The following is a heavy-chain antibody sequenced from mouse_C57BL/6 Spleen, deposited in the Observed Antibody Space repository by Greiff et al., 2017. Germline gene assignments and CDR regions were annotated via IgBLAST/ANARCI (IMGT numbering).Heavy chain of an antibody. J-gene: IGHJ2*01. CDR3: ARGLDSSGYRYYFDY. CDR1: GFTFSDYG. Sequence: EVMLVESGGGLVKPGGSLKLSCAASGFTFSDYGMHWVRQAPEKGLEWVAYISSGSSTIYYADTVKGRFTISRDNAKNTLFLQMTSLRSEDTAMYYCARGLDSSGYRYYFDYWGQGTTLTVSS. CDR2: ISSGSSTI. D-gene: IGHD3-2*02. V-gene: IGHV5-17*01.